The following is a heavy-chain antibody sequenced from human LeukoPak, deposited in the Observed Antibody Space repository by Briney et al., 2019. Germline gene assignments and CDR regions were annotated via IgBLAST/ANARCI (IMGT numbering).Heavy chain of an antibody. CDR3: AKAPGIAARPFDP. CDR2: ISYDGSNK. CDR1: GFTVSSNY. J-gene: IGHJ5*02. D-gene: IGHD6-6*01. V-gene: IGHV3-30*18. Sequence: PGGSLRLSCAASGFTVSSNYMSWVRQAPGKGLEWVAVISYDGSNKYYADSVKGRFTISRDNSKNTLYLQMNSLRAEDTAVYYCAKAPGIAARPFDPWGQGTLVTVSS.